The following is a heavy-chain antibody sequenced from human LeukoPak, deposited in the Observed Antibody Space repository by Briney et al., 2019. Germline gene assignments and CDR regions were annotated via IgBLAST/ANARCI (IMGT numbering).Heavy chain of an antibody. Sequence: SENLSLTCTVSGGSINSYYWSWIRQPPGKGLEWIAYIYYSGSTSYNPSLKSRVTISVDASKNQLSLKLSSVTAADTAVYYCARVSEISPSYYYDSSGYYYFDYWGQGTLVTVSS. CDR3: ARVSEISPSYYYDSSGYYYFDY. J-gene: IGHJ4*02. D-gene: IGHD3-22*01. CDR2: IYYSGST. V-gene: IGHV4-59*01. CDR1: GGSINSYY.